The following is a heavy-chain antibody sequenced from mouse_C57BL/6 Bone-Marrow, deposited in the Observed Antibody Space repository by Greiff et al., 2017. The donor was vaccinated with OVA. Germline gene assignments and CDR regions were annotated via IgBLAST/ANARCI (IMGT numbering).Heavy chain of an antibody. CDR3: ARHYYGSRYVMDY. Sequence: QVQLKQPGAELVKPGASVKLSCKASGYTFTSYWMQWVKQRPGQGLEWIGEIDPSDSYTNYNQKFKGKATLTVDTSSSTAYMQLSSLTSEDSAVYYCARHYYGSRYVMDYWGQGTSVTVSS. CDR1: GYTFTSYW. CDR2: IDPSDSYT. D-gene: IGHD1-1*01. J-gene: IGHJ4*01. V-gene: IGHV1-50*01.